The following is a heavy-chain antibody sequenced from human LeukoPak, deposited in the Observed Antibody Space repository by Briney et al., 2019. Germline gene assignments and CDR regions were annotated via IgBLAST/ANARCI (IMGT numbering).Heavy chain of an antibody. Sequence: PSETLSLTCTVSGGSISSYYWSWIRQPPGKGLEWIGYIYYSGSTNYNPSLKSRVTISVDTSKNQFSLKLSSVTAADTAVYYCAAAREQGQDAFDIWGQGTMVTVSS. J-gene: IGHJ3*02. CDR3: AAAREQGQDAFDI. CDR2: IYYSGST. CDR1: GGSISSYY. D-gene: IGHD2-15*01. V-gene: IGHV4-59*01.